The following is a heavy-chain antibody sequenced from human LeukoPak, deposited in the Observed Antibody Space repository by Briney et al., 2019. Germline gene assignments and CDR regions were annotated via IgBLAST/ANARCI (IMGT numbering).Heavy chain of an antibody. CDR3: AREYSAFGY. V-gene: IGHV4-61*08. D-gene: IGHD5-12*01. J-gene: IGHJ4*02. CDR1: GDPITTSSDY. Sequence: PSETLSLTCTVPGDPITTSSDYKWTWIRQTPRKGLEWIGYIYYSGSTNYNPSLQSRVTISVGTSNNQFSLRLTSVTAADTAVYYCAREYSAFGYWGQGALVTVSS. CDR2: IYYSGST.